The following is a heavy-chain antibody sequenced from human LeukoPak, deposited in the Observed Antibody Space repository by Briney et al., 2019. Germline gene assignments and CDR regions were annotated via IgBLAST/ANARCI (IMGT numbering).Heavy chain of an antibody. CDR1: GFTFSSYT. Sequence: PGGSLRLSCAASGFTFSSYTMHWIRQAPGKGLEWVSSISGSNSYIFYADSVKGRFTVSRDNAKDSLYLQMNSLRAEDTAVYYCARGVATNRYYFDYWGQGTLVTVSS. CDR3: ARGVATNRYYFDY. V-gene: IGHV3-21*01. CDR2: ISGSNSYI. J-gene: IGHJ4*02. D-gene: IGHD5-12*01.